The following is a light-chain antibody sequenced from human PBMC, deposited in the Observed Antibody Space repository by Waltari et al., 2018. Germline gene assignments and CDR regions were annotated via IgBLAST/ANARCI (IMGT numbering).Light chain of an antibody. J-gene: IGKJ2*02. CDR1: QHVSNN. CDR3: QQYNTWPPST. Sequence: EILMTQSPATLSVSPGKTATFSCRASQHVSNNLAWYQHKPGQAPRLLISGASTRASGVPARFSGSGSGTEFSLTISSLQSEDSAIYFCQQYNTWPPSTFGQGTKLEIK. V-gene: IGKV3-15*01. CDR2: GAS.